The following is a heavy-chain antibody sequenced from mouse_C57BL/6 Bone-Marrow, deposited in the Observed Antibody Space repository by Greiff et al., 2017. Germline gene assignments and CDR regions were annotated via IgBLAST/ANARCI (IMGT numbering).Heavy chain of an antibody. CDR2: ISSGSSTI. D-gene: IGHD1-1*01. Sequence: EVKLVESGGGLVKPGGSLKLSCAASGFTFSDYGMHWVRQAPEKGLEWVAYISSGSSTIYYADTVKGRFTISRDNAKNTLFLQMTSLRSEDTAMYYCARITTVVADYYAIDYWGQGTSVTVSS. V-gene: IGHV5-17*01. CDR1: GFTFSDYG. CDR3: ARITTVVADYYAIDY. J-gene: IGHJ4*01.